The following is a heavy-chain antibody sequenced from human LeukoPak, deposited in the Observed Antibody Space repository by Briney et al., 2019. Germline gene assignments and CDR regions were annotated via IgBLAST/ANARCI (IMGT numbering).Heavy chain of an antibody. V-gene: IGHV4-61*02. J-gene: IGHJ3*01. CDR1: SDSFSNGNYF. Sequence: SETLSLTCTVSSDSFSNGNYFWAWIRQPAGKGLEWIGRIYISGSTNYKPSLKSRVTMSVDTSKKQFSLKLSSVTAADTAVYYCAREDAHDAFDVWGQGALVIVSS. CDR2: IYISGST. CDR3: AREDAHDAFDV.